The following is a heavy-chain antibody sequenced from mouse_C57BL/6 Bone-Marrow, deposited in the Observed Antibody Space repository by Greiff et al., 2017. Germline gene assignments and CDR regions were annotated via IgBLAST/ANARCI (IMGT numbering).Heavy chain of an antibody. CDR3: AGCDYYGSLYFDY. CDR2: IYIGNGYT. D-gene: IGHD1-1*01. V-gene: IGHV1-58*01. Sequence: VQLKESGAELVRPGSSVKMSCKTSGYTFTSYGINWVKQRPGQGLEWIGYIYIGNGYTEYNEKFKGKATLTSDTSSSTAYMQLSSLTSEDSAIYFCAGCDYYGSLYFDYWGQGTTLTVSS. CDR1: GYTFTSYG. J-gene: IGHJ2*01.